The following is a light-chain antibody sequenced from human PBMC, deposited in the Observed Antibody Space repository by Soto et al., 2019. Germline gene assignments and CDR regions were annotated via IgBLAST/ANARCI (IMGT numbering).Light chain of an antibody. V-gene: IGKV3-11*01. CDR3: QQRSNWPRT. CDR1: QSVSSY. CDR2: DAS. Sequence: EIVLTQSPATLSLSPGERATLSCRASQSVSSYLAWYQQKPGQAPRLLIYDASKRATGIPARFSGSGSGTDFKITISSLEPEDCADYHCQQRSNWPRTFGQGTKVEIK. J-gene: IGKJ1*01.